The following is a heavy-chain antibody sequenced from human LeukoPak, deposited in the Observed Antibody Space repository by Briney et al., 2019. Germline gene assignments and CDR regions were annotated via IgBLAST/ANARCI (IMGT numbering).Heavy chain of an antibody. J-gene: IGHJ4*02. CDR3: EAQVRGSSSTLY. CDR1: GGSISSSNW. D-gene: IGHD6-6*01. CDR2: IYHSGST. Sequence: PSGTLSLTCAVSGGSISSSNWWSWVRQPPGKGLEWIGEIYHSGSTNYNPSLKSRVTISVDTSKNQFSLKLSSVTAADTAVYYCEAQVRGSSSTLYWGQGTLVTVSS. V-gene: IGHV4-4*02.